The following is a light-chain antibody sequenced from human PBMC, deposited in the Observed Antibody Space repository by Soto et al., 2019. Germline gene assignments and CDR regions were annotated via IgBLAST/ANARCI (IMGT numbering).Light chain of an antibody. J-gene: IGLJ2*01. Sequence: QSALTQPASVSGSPGQSITISCTGTSSDVGGYNYVSWYQQHPGKAPKLMIYDVSNRPSGVSNRFSGSKSGNTASLTISGLQAEDEADYYCSSYTSSSPPVVFGGGTKVTAL. CDR3: SSYTSSSPPVV. CDR1: SSDVGGYNY. V-gene: IGLV2-14*01. CDR2: DVS.